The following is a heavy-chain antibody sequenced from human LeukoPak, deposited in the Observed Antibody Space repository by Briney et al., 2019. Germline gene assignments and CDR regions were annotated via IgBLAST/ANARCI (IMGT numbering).Heavy chain of an antibody. CDR2: IRSKAYGGTT. CDR3: TRDLAPYYYGSGSYYPHDY. J-gene: IGHJ4*02. D-gene: IGHD3-10*01. V-gene: IGHV3-49*04. CDR1: GFTFGDYA. Sequence: GGSLRLSCTASGFTFGDYAMSWVRQAPGKGLEWVGFIRSKAYGGTTEYAASVKGRFTISRDDSKSIAYLQMNSLKTEDTAVYYCTRDLAPYYYGSGSYYPHDYWGQGTLVTVSS.